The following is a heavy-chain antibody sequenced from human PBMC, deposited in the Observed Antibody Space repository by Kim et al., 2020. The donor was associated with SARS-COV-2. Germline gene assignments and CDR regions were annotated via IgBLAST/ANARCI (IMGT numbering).Heavy chain of an antibody. V-gene: IGHV3-23*01. J-gene: IGHJ1*01. CDR1: GFTFSSYA. D-gene: IGHD3-22*01. CDR3: ANDLWKTYYYDSSGYTVQH. Sequence: GGSLRLSCAASGFTFSSYAMSWVRQAPGEGLEWVSGISGTGGSTYYGDSVEGRFTISRDNTKNTLYLQMNSLRGEDTAVYYCANDLWKTYYYDSSGYTVQHWGQGNPVTVSS. CDR2: ISGTGGST.